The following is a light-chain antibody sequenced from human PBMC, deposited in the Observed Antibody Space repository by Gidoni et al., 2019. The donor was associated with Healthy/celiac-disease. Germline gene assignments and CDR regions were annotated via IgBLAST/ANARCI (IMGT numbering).Light chain of an antibody. J-gene: IGLJ3*02. CDR1: SSDVGGYND. CDR3: SSYTSSSTLV. Sequence: QSALTQPASVSGSPGQSITISCTGTSSDVGGYNDVAWYQQHPGKAPKLMIYEVSNRPSGVSKRFSGSKSGNTASLTISGLQAEDEADYYCSSYTSSSTLVFGGGTKLTV. CDR2: EVS. V-gene: IGLV2-14*01.